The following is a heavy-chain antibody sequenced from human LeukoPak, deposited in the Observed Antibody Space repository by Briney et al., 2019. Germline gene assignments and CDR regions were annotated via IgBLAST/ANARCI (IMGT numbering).Heavy chain of an antibody. J-gene: IGHJ3*02. Sequence: SETLSLTCTVSGGSLGPCYYWGWIRQPPGKGLEWIGYIYYSGSTNYNPSLKSRVTISVDTSKNQFSLKLSSVTAADTAVYYCARDLGVDTAMPNDAFDIWGQGTMVTVSS. CDR3: ARDLGVDTAMPNDAFDI. D-gene: IGHD5-18*01. V-gene: IGHV4-59*01. CDR1: GGSLGPCYY. CDR2: IYYSGST.